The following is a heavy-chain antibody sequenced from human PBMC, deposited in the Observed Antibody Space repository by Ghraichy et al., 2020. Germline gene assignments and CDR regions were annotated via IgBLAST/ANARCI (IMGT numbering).Heavy chain of an antibody. V-gene: IGHV3-23*01. CDR3: VKGGAGVPA. CDR2: ISGSGDVI. D-gene: IGHD2-8*01. J-gene: IGHJ5*02. CDR1: GFTFSNYA. Sequence: LTCAASGFTFSNYAMNWVRQAPGKGLEWVAAISGSGDVIYHADSVKGRFTMSRDNSKNTLYLQMNTLTAEDTAIYYCVKGGAGVPAWGQGTLVTVSS.